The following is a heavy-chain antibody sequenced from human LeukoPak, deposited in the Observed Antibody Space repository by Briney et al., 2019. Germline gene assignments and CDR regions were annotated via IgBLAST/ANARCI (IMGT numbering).Heavy chain of an antibody. CDR2: ISCSGTTI. J-gene: IGHJ3*02. V-gene: IGHV3-11*04. Sequence: PGGPLRLSCAASGFTFSDYYMGWLRQAPGKGLEGVSYISCSGTTIYYADPVKGRFIISRDNYKNTLYLQMNSLRAEDAAVYYCAKASSSWYLDAFDIWGQGTMVTVSS. CDR3: AKASSSWYLDAFDI. CDR1: GFTFSDYY. D-gene: IGHD6-13*01.